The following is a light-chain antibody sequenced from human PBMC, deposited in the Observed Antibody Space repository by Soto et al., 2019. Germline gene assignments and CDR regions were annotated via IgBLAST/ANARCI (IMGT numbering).Light chain of an antibody. J-gene: IGKJ1*01. V-gene: IGKV3-15*01. CDR3: QQYNNWPPWT. CDR1: QSVNTN. CDR2: GAS. Sequence: EIVMTQSPATLSVSPGESATLSCRASQSVNTNLAWFQQKPGQAPRLLIYGASTRATNIPARFSGSGSGTEFTLTISSLQSEDFAVYYWQQYNNWPPWTFGQGTKVEIK.